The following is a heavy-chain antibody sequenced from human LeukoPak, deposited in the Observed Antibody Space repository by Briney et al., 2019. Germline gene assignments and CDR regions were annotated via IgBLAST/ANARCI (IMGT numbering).Heavy chain of an antibody. Sequence: SETLSVTCTVSGGSISSSNYYWGWIRQPPGKGLEWIGSIYYSGSTYYNPSLKSRVTISVDTSKNQFSLKLSSVTAADTAVYYCARPVPSRLGWFDPWGQGTLVTVSS. CDR1: GGSISSSNYY. V-gene: IGHV4-39*01. CDR2: IYYSGST. CDR3: ARPVPSRLGWFDP. J-gene: IGHJ5*02. D-gene: IGHD1-1*01.